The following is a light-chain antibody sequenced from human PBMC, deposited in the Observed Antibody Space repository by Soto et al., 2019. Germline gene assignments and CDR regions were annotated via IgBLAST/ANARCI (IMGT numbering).Light chain of an antibody. CDR3: QQYNNWPGT. J-gene: IGKJ1*01. Sequence: EIVMTQSPATLSVSPGEGATLSCRASQGSGDTFAWYQQKPGQTPRLLIFGASIRATGIPARFSGSGSGTEFTLTIGSLQSEDCALYYCQQYNNWPGTFGQGTKVDIK. V-gene: IGKV3-15*01. CDR2: GAS. CDR1: QGSGDT.